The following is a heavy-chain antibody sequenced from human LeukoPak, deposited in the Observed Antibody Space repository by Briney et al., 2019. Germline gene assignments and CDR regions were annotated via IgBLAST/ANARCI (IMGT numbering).Heavy chain of an antibody. Sequence: GASVKVSCKASGYTFTSYAISWVRQAPGQGLEWMGRIIPILGIANYAQKFQGRVTITADKSTSTAYMELSSLRSEDTAVYYCARDRYYYDGSGYLDYYGMDVWGQGTTVTVSS. CDR3: ARDRYYYDGSGYLDYYGMDV. CDR2: IIPILGIA. CDR1: GYTFTSYA. D-gene: IGHD3-22*01. J-gene: IGHJ6*02. V-gene: IGHV1-69*04.